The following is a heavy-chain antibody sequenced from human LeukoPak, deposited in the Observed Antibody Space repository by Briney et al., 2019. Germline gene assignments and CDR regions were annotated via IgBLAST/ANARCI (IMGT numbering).Heavy chain of an antibody. V-gene: IGHV3-7*01. CDR2: IKQDGSEK. CDR3: ARVLNYYDSSGRQAVDY. Sequence: GGSLRLSCAASGFTFSSYWMSWVRQAPGKGLEWVANIKQDGSEKYYVDSVKGRFTISRDNAKNSLYLQMNSLRAEDTAVYYCARVLNYYDSSGRQAVDYWGQGTLVTVSS. CDR1: GFTFSSYW. D-gene: IGHD3-22*01. J-gene: IGHJ4*02.